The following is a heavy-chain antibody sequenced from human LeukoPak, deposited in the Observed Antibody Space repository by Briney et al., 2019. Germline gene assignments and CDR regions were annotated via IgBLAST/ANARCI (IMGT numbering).Heavy chain of an antibody. CDR3: AKGRMPFDY. CDR1: GFSVSSNY. D-gene: IGHD2-2*01. J-gene: IGHJ4*02. CDR2: IYNSGTT. V-gene: IGHV3-53*01. Sequence: QPGGSLRLSCAASGFSVSSNYMSWVRQAPGKGLEWVSVIYNSGTTKYADSVKGRFTIARDNSKNTLYLQMNSLRTEDTAVYYCAKGRMPFDYWGQGTLVTVSS.